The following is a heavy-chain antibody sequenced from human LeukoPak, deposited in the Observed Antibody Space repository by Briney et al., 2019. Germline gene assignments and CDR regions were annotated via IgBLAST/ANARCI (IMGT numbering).Heavy chain of an antibody. D-gene: IGHD6-13*01. CDR3: TRDLPYSSSWESIDY. J-gene: IGHJ4*02. CDR2: ISAYNGNT. CDR1: GYTFTSYG. Sequence: GASVKDSCKASGYTFTSYGINWVRQAPGQGPEWMGWISAYNGNTKYAQNLQGRVTMTTDTSTSTAYMELRSLRSDDTAVYYCTRDLPYSSSWESIDYWGQGTLVTVSS. V-gene: IGHV1-18*01.